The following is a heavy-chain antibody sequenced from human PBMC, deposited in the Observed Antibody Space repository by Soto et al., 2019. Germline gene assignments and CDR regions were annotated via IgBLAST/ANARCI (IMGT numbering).Heavy chain of an antibody. V-gene: IGHV5-51*01. CDR2: IYPGDSDT. CDR3: ASNTGGNYCSSTSCYYYYYGMDV. J-gene: IGHJ6*02. Sequence: GESLKISCKCSGYSFTSYWIGWVRQMPGKGLEWMGIIYPGDSDTRYSPSFQGQVTISADKSISTAYLQWSSLKASDTAMYYCASNTGGNYCSSTSCYYYYYGMDVWGQGTTVTVSS. CDR1: GYSFTSYW. D-gene: IGHD2-2*01.